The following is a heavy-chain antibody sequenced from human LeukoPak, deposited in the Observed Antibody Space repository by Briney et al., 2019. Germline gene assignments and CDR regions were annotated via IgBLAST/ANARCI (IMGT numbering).Heavy chain of an antibody. CDR2: ISYDGSNK. Sequence: GGSLRLSCAASGFTFSSYAMHWLRQAPGKRPERVAVISYDGSNKYYADSVKDQITITRDNTNNTLYLQMNSLRAEDTAVYYCARDSTIFGVVSGMDVWGQGTTVTVSS. J-gene: IGHJ6*02. V-gene: IGHV3-30*01. CDR3: ARDSTIFGVVSGMDV. CDR1: GFTFSSYA. D-gene: IGHD3-3*01.